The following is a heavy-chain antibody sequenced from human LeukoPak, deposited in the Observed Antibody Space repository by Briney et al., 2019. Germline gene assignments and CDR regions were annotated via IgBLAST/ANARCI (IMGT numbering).Heavy chain of an antibody. J-gene: IGHJ4*02. CDR2: ISYDGSNK. CDR1: GFTFSSCG. D-gene: IGHD3-22*01. Sequence: GGSLRLSCAASGFTFSSCGMHWVRQAPGKGLEWVAVISYDGSNKYYADSVKGRFTISRDNSKNTLYLQMNSLRAEDTAVYYCAKGPYYYDSSGYYHLDYWGQGTLVTVSS. V-gene: IGHV3-30*18. CDR3: AKGPYYYDSSGYYHLDY.